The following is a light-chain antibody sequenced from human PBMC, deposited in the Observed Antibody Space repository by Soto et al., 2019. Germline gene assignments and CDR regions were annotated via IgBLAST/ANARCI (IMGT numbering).Light chain of an antibody. Sequence: VSPGERATLSCRASQSVHINIAWYQQKPGQAPRLLIYGASTRATGIPARFSGSGSGTEFTLTISSLQSEDFAVYYCQQYNNWPPLYTFGEGTKVDIK. V-gene: IGKV3-15*01. J-gene: IGKJ2*01. CDR1: QSVHIN. CDR2: GAS. CDR3: QQYNNWPPLYT.